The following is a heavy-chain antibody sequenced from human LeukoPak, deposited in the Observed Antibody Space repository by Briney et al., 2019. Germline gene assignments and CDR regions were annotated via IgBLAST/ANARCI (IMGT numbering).Heavy chain of an antibody. D-gene: IGHD3-22*01. V-gene: IGHV3-15*01. J-gene: IGHJ3*02. CDR3: TTEPLPYYYDSTLNDAFDI. CDR2: IKSKTDGGTT. CDR1: GFTFSNAW. Sequence: PGGSLRLSCAASGFTFSNAWMSWVRQAPGKGLEWVGRIKSKTDGGTTDYAAPVKGRFTISRDDSKNTLYLQMNSLKTEDTAVYYCTTEPLPYYYDSTLNDAFDIWGQGTMVTVSS.